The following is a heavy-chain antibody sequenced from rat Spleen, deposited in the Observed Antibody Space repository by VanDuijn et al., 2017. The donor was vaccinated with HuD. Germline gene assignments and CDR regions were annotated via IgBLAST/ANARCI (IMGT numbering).Heavy chain of an antibody. CDR1: GFTFSDYY. V-gene: IGHV5-29*01. Sequence: EVQLVESDGGLVQPGRSLKLSCAASGFTFSDYYMAWVRQAPTKGLEWVATITYDGNSTFYRDSVRGRFTISRDTAQNTLYLQMNSPTSEDTATYYCTRGGYFRHWGQGVMVTVSS. CDR3: TRGGYFRH. J-gene: IGHJ2*01. D-gene: IGHD2-5*01. CDR2: ITYDGNST.